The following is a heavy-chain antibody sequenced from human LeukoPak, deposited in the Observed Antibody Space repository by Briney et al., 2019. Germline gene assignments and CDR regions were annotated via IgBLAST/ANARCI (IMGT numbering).Heavy chain of an antibody. Sequence: ASVKVSCKASGYTFTSYGISWVRQAPGQGLEWMGWISAYNGNTNYAQKPQGRVTMTTDASTRTAYMELRSLRSDDTAVYYCSGVWWFGDPLGLDAFDIWGQGTMVTVSS. J-gene: IGHJ3*02. D-gene: IGHD3-10*01. V-gene: IGHV1-18*01. CDR1: GYTFTSYG. CDR2: ISAYNGNT. CDR3: SGVWWFGDPLGLDAFDI.